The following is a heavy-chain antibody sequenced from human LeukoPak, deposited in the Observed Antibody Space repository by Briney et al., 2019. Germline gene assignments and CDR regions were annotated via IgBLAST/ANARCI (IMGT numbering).Heavy chain of an antibody. CDR3: ARDETLNIVVVTANYYYGMDV. CDR2: IIPILGIA. Sequence: ASVKVSCKASGGTFSSYAISWVRQAPGQGLEWMGRIIPILGIANYAQKFQGRVTITADKSTSTAYMGLSSLRSEDAAVYYCARDETLNIVVVTANYYYGMDVWGQGTTVTVSS. V-gene: IGHV1-69*04. CDR1: GGTFSSYA. J-gene: IGHJ6*02. D-gene: IGHD2-21*02.